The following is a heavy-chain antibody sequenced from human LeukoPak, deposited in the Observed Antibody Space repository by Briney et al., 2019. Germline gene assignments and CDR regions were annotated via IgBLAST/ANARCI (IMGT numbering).Heavy chain of an antibody. Sequence: GGSLRLSCAASGFTFSSYSMNWVRQAPGKGLEWVSYIISSSSTIYYADSVKGRFTISRDNAKNSLYLQMNSLRAEDTAVYYCARAGYFYWGQGTLVTVSS. CDR1: GFTFSSYS. CDR2: IISSSSTI. D-gene: IGHD1-1*01. CDR3: ARAGYFY. J-gene: IGHJ4*02. V-gene: IGHV3-48*01.